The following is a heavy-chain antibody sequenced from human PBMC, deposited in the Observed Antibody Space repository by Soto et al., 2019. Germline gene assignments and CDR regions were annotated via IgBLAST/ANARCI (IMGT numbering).Heavy chain of an antibody. CDR3: ARTDRDFYGLDV. V-gene: IGHV3-13*05. Sequence: EVQLVESGGGLVQPGGSLRLSCEASGFTFRNYDMHWVRQGTGKGREWVSGISAAGDPDYADSVEGRFTISRENAQNSVFLQMNSLRVGDTAVYYCARTDRDFYGLDVWGQGTTVIVSS. CDR2: ISAAGDP. CDR1: GFTFRNYD. J-gene: IGHJ6*02.